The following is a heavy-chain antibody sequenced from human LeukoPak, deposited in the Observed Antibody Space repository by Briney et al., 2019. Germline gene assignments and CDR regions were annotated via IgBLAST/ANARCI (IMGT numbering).Heavy chain of an antibody. CDR3: AKALYGSGSYPFQH. V-gene: IGHV3-23*01. D-gene: IGHD3-10*01. J-gene: IGHJ1*01. Sequence: GGSLRLSCAASGFTFSSYAMSWVRQAPGKGLEWVSAISGSGGSTYYADSEKGRFTISRDNSKNTLYLQMNSLRAEDTAVYYCAKALYGSGSYPFQHWGQGTLVTVSS. CDR2: ISGSGGST. CDR1: GFTFSSYA.